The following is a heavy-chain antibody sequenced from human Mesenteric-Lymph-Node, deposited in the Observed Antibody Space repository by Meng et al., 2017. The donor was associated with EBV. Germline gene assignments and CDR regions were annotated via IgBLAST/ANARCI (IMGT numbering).Heavy chain of an antibody. J-gene: IGHJ4*02. D-gene: IGHD3-10*01. CDR3: ARATGSAYDY. V-gene: IGHV3-11*01. CDR2: ISSSGSTI. CDR1: GFTCSVYY. Sequence: VQLLGCVVYVGYPGGSLRLYCAASGFTCSVYYMSWIRQAPGKGLECISYISSSGSTIYYADSVKGRFTISRDNAKNSLYLQMNSLRAEDTAVYYCARATGSAYDYWGQGTLVTVSS.